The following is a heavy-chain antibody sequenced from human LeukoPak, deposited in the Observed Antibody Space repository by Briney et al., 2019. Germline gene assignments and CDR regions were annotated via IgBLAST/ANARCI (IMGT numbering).Heavy chain of an antibody. CDR3: ARRYCSSTSCLRVNYYHYGMDV. J-gene: IGHJ6*02. V-gene: IGHV7-4-1*02. Sequence: ASVKVSCKASGYTFTSYAMNWVRQAPGQGLEWMGWINTNTGNPTYAQGFTGRFVFSLDTSVSTAYLQISSLKAEDTAVYYCARRYCSSTSCLRVNYYHYGMDVWGQGTTVTVSS. CDR2: INTNTGNP. D-gene: IGHD2-2*01. CDR1: GYTFTSYA.